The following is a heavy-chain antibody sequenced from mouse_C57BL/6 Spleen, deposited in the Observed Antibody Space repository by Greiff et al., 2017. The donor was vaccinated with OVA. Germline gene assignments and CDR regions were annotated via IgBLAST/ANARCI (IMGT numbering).Heavy chain of an antibody. CDR1: GYTFTSYW. D-gene: IGHD1-1*01. Sequence: QVQLQQPGAELVKPGASVKLSCKASGYTFTSYWMHWVKQRPGQGLEWIGMIHPNSGSTNYNEKFKSKATLTVDKSSSTAYMQLSSLTSEDSAVYYCARDYGSSYVGYWGQGTTLTVSS. V-gene: IGHV1-64*01. J-gene: IGHJ2*01. CDR2: IHPNSGST. CDR3: ARDYGSSYVGY.